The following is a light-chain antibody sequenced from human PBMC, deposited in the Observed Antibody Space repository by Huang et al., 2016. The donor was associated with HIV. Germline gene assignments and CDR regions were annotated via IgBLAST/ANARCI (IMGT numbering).Light chain of an antibody. CDR3: QQDNNWPPMYT. CDR1: QSVSSN. Sequence: EIVMTQSPATLSVSPGERATLSCRASQSVSSNLAWYQQKPGQAPSLLIYGASTRATGIPARFSGSGSGTEFTLTISSLQSEDFAVYYCQQDNNWPPMYTFGQGTKLEIK. CDR2: GAS. V-gene: IGKV3-15*01. J-gene: IGKJ2*01.